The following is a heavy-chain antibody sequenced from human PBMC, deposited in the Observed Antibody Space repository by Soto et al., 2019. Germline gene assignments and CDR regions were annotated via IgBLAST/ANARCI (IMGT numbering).Heavy chain of an antibody. J-gene: IGHJ6*02. Sequence: SETLSLTCAVSGGSFSDYYWSWIRQPPGKGLEWIGEINHSGSAKYNPSLKSRVTISVDTSKNQLSLRLGSVTAADTAVFYCAGREFSSSSFYYYYYAMDVWGQGTTLTV. V-gene: IGHV4-34*01. CDR3: AGREFSSSSFYYYYYAMDV. CDR1: GGSFSDYY. D-gene: IGHD6-6*01. CDR2: INHSGSA.